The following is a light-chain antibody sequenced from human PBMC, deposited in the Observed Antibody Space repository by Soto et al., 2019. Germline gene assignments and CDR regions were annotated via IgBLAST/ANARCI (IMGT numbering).Light chain of an antibody. CDR3: QQYDERPPTLS. Sequence: EIVITQSPATLSVSPGERATLSCRASQSVSTNLAWYQQKPGQAPRLLIYAASVRATGIPARFSGSGSGTEFTLTISSLQSEDFAVYYCQQYDERPPTLSFGGGTKVEIK. V-gene: IGKV3-15*01. J-gene: IGKJ4*01. CDR1: QSVSTN. CDR2: AAS.